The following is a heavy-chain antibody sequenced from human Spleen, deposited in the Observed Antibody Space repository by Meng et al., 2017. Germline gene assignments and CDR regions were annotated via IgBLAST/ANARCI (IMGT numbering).Heavy chain of an antibody. J-gene: IGHJ4*02. CDR3: ARDGPPGGADFDY. CDR1: GFTFNRCW. V-gene: IGHV3-74*01. CDR2: INSDGSST. Sequence: GGSLRLSCAASGFTFNRCWMHWVRQAPGKGLVWVSRINSDGSSTSYADSVKGRFTISRDNAKNTLYLQMNSLTAEDTAVYYCARDGPPGGADFDYWGQGALVTVSS. D-gene: IGHD1-26*01.